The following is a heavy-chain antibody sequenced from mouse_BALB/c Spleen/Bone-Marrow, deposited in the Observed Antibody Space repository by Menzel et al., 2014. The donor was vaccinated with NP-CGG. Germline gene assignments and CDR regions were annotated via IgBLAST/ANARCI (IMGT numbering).Heavy chain of an antibody. CDR2: IDPYNDGT. J-gene: IGHJ2*01. CDR3: ARGVYYYGSSPYYFDY. D-gene: IGHD1-1*01. Sequence: EVHLVESGPELVKPGASVKMSCKASGYTFTSYVMHWVKQKPGQGLEWLGYIDPYNDGTKYNEKFKGKATLTSDESSSTAYMELSGLTSEDSAVYYCARGVYYYGSSPYYFDYWGQGTTLTVSS. CDR1: GYTFTSYV. V-gene: IGHV1-14*01.